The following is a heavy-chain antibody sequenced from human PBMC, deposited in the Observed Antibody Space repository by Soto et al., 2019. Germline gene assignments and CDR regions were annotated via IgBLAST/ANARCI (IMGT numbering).Heavy chain of an antibody. Sequence: ASVNVSCKSSGYTFTNNYVSWVRQATGLGLEWMGWMNPGSGDTGYAQKFQGRVTMTRDISIATAYMELSSLRSDDTAIYYCATMATFGSLNWFDPWGQGTLVTVSS. J-gene: IGHJ5*02. CDR2: MNPGSGDT. CDR1: GYTFTNNY. D-gene: IGHD3-10*01. CDR3: ATMATFGSLNWFDP. V-gene: IGHV1-8*01.